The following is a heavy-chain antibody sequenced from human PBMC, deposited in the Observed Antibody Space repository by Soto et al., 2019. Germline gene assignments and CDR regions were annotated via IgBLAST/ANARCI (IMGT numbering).Heavy chain of an antibody. CDR2: INHSGST. V-gene: IGHV4-34*01. J-gene: IGHJ4*02. CDR1: GGSFSGYY. D-gene: IGHD6-13*01. Sequence: QVQLQQWGAGLLKPSETLSLTCAVYGGSFSGYYWSWIRQPPGKGLEWIGEINHSGSTNYNPSLKSRVTISVDPSKKQFSLKLSSVTAADTAGYYCARESISAAAGYWGQGTLVNVSS. CDR3: ARESISAAAGY.